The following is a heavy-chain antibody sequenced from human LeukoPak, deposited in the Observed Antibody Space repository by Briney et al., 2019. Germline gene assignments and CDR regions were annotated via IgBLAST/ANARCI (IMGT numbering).Heavy chain of an antibody. Sequence: GASVKVSCKASGYTFTGYYMHWVRQAPGQGLEWMGWINPNSGGTNYAQKFQGRVTMTRDTSISTAYMELSRLRSDDTAVYYCAREAVGSSWLYYFDYWGQGTLVTVSS. CDR1: GYTFTGYY. D-gene: IGHD6-13*01. J-gene: IGHJ4*02. V-gene: IGHV1-2*02. CDR2: INPNSGGT. CDR3: AREAVGSSWLYYFDY.